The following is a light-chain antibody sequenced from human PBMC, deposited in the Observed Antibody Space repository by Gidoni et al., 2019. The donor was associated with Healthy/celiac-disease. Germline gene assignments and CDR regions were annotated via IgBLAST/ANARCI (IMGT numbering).Light chain of an antibody. J-gene: IGKJ4*01. CDR1: QSISSW. CDR3: QQYNSYPLX. CDR2: KAS. Sequence: DIQMTQSPSTLSASVGDRVTITCRASQSISSWLAWYQQKPGKAPKLLIYKASSLESGVPSRFSGSGSGTEFTLTISSLQPDVFATYYCQQYNSYPLXFXGGTXVEIK. V-gene: IGKV1-5*03.